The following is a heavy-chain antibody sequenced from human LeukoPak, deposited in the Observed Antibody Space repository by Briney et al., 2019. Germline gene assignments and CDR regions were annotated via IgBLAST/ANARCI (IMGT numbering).Heavy chain of an antibody. V-gene: IGHV4-61*01. J-gene: IGHJ5*02. CDR1: GGSVSSGSYY. Sequence: SETLSLTCTVSGGSVSSGSYYWSWIRQPPGKGLEWIGYIYYSGSTNYNPSLKSRVTISVDTSKNQFSLKLSSVTAADTAVYYCARGTLHSGYYYDSSGYPHNSLDPWGQGTLVTVSS. D-gene: IGHD3-22*01. CDR2: IYYSGST. CDR3: ARGTLHSGYYYDSSGYPHNSLDP.